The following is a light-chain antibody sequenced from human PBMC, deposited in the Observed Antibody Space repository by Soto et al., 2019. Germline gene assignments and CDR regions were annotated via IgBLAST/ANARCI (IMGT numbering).Light chain of an antibody. Sequence: DIQLTQSPSFLSASVGDRVTITCRASQGISSYLAWYQQKPGKAPKLLIYAASTLQSGVPSRFSGSGSGTEFTLTISSLQPEDFATYYCQQLDSYSTFGHGTRLEI. CDR2: AAS. CDR1: QGISSY. J-gene: IGKJ5*01. V-gene: IGKV1-9*01. CDR3: QQLDSYST.